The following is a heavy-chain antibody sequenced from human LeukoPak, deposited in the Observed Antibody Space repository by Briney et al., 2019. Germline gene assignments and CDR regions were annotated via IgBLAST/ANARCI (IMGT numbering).Heavy chain of an antibody. CDR2: ISGSGGST. V-gene: IGHV3-23*01. CDR1: GFSFRYYA. CDR3: AKDSEATITPLPAFDI. D-gene: IGHD4-23*01. J-gene: IGHJ3*02. Sequence: GGSLRLSCAASGFSFRYYAISWVRQAPGKGLEWVSSISGSGGSTYSADSVKGRFTISRENSNNTLYLQMNSLRADDTAMYYCAKDSEATITPLPAFDIWGQGTMVTVSS.